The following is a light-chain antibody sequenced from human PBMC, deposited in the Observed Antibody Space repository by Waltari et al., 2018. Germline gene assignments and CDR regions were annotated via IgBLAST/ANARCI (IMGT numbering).Light chain of an antibody. CDR2: GAS. J-gene: IGKJ3*01. Sequence: EIVLTQSPGTLSLSPGERATLSCRASQSVRSSYLAWYQQKPGQAPRLLIYGASSRATGIPDRFSGSGYGTDFTITISRLEPEDFAVYYCQQYGSSPEFSFGPGTKVDIK. CDR3: QQYGSSPEFS. CDR1: QSVRSSY. V-gene: IGKV3-20*01.